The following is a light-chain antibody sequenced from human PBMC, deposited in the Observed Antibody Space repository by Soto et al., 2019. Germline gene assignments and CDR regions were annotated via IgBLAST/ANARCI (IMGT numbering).Light chain of an antibody. J-gene: IGLJ2*01. CDR1: SSDVGSYNL. CDR3: CSYAGSSTFTV. V-gene: IGLV2-23*03. Sequence: QSVLTQPASVSGSPGQSITISCTGTSSDVGSYNLVSWYQQHPGKAPKLMIYEGSKRPSGVSNRFSGSKSGNTASLTISGLQAGDAADYYCCSYAGSSTFTVFGGGTKLTVL. CDR2: EGS.